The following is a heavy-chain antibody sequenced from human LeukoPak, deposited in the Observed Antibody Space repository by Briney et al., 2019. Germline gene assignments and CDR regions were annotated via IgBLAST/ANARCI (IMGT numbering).Heavy chain of an antibody. CDR3: ARGIAAAGTVKD. CDR2: IDYSGST. Sequence: SETLSLTCTVSGGSLSSYYWSWIRQPPGKGLEWIGYIDYSGSTIYNPSLKSRVTISVDTSKNQFSLKLSSVTAADTAVYYCARGIAAAGTVKDWGQGTLVTVSS. D-gene: IGHD6-13*01. J-gene: IGHJ4*02. V-gene: IGHV4-59*01. CDR1: GGSLSSYY.